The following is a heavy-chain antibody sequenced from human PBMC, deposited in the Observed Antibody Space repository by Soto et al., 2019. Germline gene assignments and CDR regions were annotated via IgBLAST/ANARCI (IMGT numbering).Heavy chain of an antibody. D-gene: IGHD3-10*01. Sequence: SDTLSLTCAVYGGSFSGDDWSWIRQPPGKGLEWIGEINHSGSTNYNPSLKSRVTISVDASKNQFSLKLSSVTAADTAVYYCARGYYGSGGRSNFDYWGQGTLVTVSS. J-gene: IGHJ4*02. CDR1: GGSFSGDD. V-gene: IGHV4-34*01. CDR3: ARGYYGSGGRSNFDY. CDR2: INHSGST.